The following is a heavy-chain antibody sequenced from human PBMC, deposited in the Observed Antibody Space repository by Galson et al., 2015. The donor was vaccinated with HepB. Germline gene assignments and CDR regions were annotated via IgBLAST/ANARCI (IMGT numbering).Heavy chain of an antibody. CDR2: IYHIGTT. CDR3: ARGIHGWLREGFDY. Sequence: ETLSLTCDVSGYSISRGYYWGWIRQPPGKGLEWIGSIYHIGTTYYNPSLKSRVTISVETSKNRFSLKLNSVTAADTAVYYCARGIHGWLREGFDYWGQGTLVTVSS. J-gene: IGHJ4*02. D-gene: IGHD6-19*01. V-gene: IGHV4-38-2*01. CDR1: GYSISRGYY.